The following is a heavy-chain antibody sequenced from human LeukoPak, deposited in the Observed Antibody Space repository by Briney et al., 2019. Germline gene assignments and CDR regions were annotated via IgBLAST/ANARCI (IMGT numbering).Heavy chain of an antibody. J-gene: IGHJ4*02. CDR3: ATRVWRGSYYALYFDY. D-gene: IGHD1-26*01. CDR1: GYTLTELS. Sequence: ASVKVSCKVSGYTLTELSMHWVRQAPGKGLEWMGGFDPEDGETIYAQKSQGRVTMTEDTSTDTAYMELSSLRSEDTAVYYCATRVWRGSYYALYFDYWGQGTLVTVSS. V-gene: IGHV1-24*01. CDR2: FDPEDGET.